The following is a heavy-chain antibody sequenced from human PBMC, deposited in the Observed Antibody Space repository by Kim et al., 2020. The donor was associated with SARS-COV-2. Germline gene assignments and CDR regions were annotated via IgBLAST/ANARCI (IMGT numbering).Heavy chain of an antibody. Sequence: GGSLRLSCAVSGFSVCGDYMNWVRQAPGKGLECVSVIHTGGATFYADSVKGRFTISRDSSKNTLYLQMNSLRVEDTAVYYCARHDWFDPWGQGTLVTVSS. J-gene: IGHJ5*02. CDR3: ARHDWFDP. CDR1: GFSVCGDY. V-gene: IGHV3-66*04. CDR2: IHTGGAT.